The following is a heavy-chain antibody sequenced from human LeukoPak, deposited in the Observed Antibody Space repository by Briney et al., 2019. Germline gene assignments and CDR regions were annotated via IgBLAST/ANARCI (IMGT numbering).Heavy chain of an antibody. J-gene: IGHJ4*02. CDR2: ISGSGGST. D-gene: IGHD2-2*01. V-gene: IGHV3-23*01. CDR1: GFTFSSYA. CDR3: AKDRSVVPAAAGY. Sequence: GGSLRLSCAASGFTFSSYAMSWVRQAPGKGREWVSAISGSGGSTYYADSVRGRFTISRDNSKNTLYLQMNSLRAEDTAVYYCAKDRSVVPAAAGYWGQGTLVTVSS.